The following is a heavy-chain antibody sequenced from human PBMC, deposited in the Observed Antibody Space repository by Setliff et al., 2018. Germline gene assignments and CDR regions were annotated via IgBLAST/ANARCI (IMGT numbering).Heavy chain of an antibody. CDR2: IYYSGST. V-gene: IGHV4-59*08. J-gene: IGHJ4*02. D-gene: IGHD3-10*01. Sequence: SETLSLTCTVSGGSISNYWWGWIRQPPGKGLEWIGYIYYSGSTNYSPSLKSRVTISRDTSKNQLSLELTSVTAADTAVYYCARSLSSGSYWNSRPFYSDYWGQGTLVTVSS. CDR1: GGSISNYW. CDR3: ARSLSSGSYWNSRPFYSDY.